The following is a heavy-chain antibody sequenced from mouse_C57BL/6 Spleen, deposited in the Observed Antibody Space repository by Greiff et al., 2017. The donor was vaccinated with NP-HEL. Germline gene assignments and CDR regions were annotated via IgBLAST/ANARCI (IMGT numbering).Heavy chain of an antibody. CDR1: GYTFTDYE. CDR2: IDPETGGT. V-gene: IGHV1-15*01. Sequence: QVQLKQSGAELVRPGASVTLSCKASGYTFTDYEMHWVKQTPVHGLEWIGAIDPETGGTAYNQKFKGKAILTADKSSSTAYMELRSLTSEDSAVDYCTRPVVAPYYAMDYWGQGTSVTVSS. D-gene: IGHD1-1*01. CDR3: TRPVVAPYYAMDY. J-gene: IGHJ4*01.